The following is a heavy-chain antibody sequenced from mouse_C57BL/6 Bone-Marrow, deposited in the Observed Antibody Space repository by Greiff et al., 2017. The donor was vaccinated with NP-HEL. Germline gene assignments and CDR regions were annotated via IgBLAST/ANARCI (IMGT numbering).Heavy chain of an antibody. V-gene: IGHV1-39*01. CDR1: GYSFTDYN. CDR3: ARLHLLLRSYAMDY. J-gene: IGHJ4*01. Sequence: VQLQQSGPELVKPGASVKISCKASGYSFTDYNMNWVKQSNGKSLEWIGVINPNYGTTSYNQKFKGKATLTVDQSSSTAYMQLNSLTSEYSAVYYCARLHLLLRSYAMDYWGQGTSVTVSS. CDR2: INPNYGTT. D-gene: IGHD1-1*01.